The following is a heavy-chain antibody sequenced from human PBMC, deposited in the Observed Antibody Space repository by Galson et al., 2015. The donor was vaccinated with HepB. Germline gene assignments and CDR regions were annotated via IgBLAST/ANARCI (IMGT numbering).Heavy chain of an antibody. CDR2: IYSGGST. CDR1: GFTASSNY. Sequence: SLRLSCAASGFTASSNYMSWVRQAPGKGLEWVSVIYSGGSTYYADSVKGRFTISRDNSKNTLYLQMNSLRAEDTAVYYCARGSYGSGSYHSTYYFDYWGQGTLVTVSS. V-gene: IGHV3-66*01. D-gene: IGHD3-10*01. CDR3: ARGSYGSGSYHSTYYFDY. J-gene: IGHJ4*02.